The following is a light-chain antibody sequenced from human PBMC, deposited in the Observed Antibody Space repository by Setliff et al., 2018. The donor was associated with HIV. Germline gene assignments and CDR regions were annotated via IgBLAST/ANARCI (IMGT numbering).Light chain of an antibody. CDR2: DVT. V-gene: IGLV2-14*03. J-gene: IGLJ1*01. CDR3: QSYDTGLSGFYV. CDR1: SSDIGGYNY. Sequence: QSVLTQPASVSGSPGQSITISCTGTSSDIGGYNYVSWYQQHPGKAPKLMIYDVTHRPSGVPDRFSGSKSGTSASLAITGLQAEDEADYYCQSYDTGLSGFYVFGAGTKVTVL.